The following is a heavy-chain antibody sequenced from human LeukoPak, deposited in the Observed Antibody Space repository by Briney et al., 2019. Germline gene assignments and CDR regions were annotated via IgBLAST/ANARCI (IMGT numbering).Heavy chain of an antibody. D-gene: IGHD2-2*02. V-gene: IGHV4-39*01. CDR1: GGSISSSSYY. CDR2: IYYSGST. J-gene: IGHJ3*02. CDR3: ARRVMGCSSTSCYSGAFDI. Sequence: SETLSLTCTVSGGSISSSSYYWGWIRQPPGTGLEWIGSIYYSGSTYYNPSLKSRVTISVDTSKNQFSLKLSSVTAADTAVYYCARRVMGCSSTSCYSGAFDIWGQGTMVTVSS.